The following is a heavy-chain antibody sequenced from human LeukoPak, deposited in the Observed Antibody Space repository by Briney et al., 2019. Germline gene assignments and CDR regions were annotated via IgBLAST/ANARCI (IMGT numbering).Heavy chain of an antibody. Sequence: ASETLSLTCTVSGGSISSYYWSWIRQPAGKGLEWIGRISTSGSTNYNPSLKSRVTMSVDTSKNQFSLNLSSVTAADTAVYYCARDGPYGSGTYYHDAFDMWGQGTMVTVSS. CDR1: GGSISSYY. D-gene: IGHD3-10*01. CDR3: ARDGPYGSGTYYHDAFDM. CDR2: ISTSGST. J-gene: IGHJ3*02. V-gene: IGHV4-4*07.